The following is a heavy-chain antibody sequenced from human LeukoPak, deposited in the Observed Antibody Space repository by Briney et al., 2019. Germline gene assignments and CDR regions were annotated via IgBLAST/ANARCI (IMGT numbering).Heavy chain of an antibody. V-gene: IGHV3-23*01. CDR1: GFTFSSYA. D-gene: IGHD3-10*01. Sequence: GGSLRLSCATSGFTFSSYAMSWVRQAPGKGLEWVSAISGSGGSTYYADSVKGRFTISRDNSKNTLYLQMNSLRAEDTAVYYCAKRGMTMVRGVMGRYYYYYGMGVRGQGTTVTVSS. J-gene: IGHJ6*02. CDR3: AKRGMTMVRGVMGRYYYYYGMGV. CDR2: ISGSGGST.